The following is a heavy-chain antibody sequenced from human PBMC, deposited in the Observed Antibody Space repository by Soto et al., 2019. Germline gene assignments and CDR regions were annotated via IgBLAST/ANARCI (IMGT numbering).Heavy chain of an antibody. CDR3: AGRPETHPR. J-gene: IGHJ4*02. D-gene: IGHD1-26*01. Sequence: QVHLQESGPGLVKPSETLSLTCAISGGSTSSSDWWTWDLQPPGEGLEWIGEIHRDGVTNYNSSLKSRLTISLDHSRNQFSLSLTSVTAADAAAYFCAGRPETHPRWGQGILVPVSS. CDR2: IHRDGVT. V-gene: IGHV4-4*02. CDR1: GGSTSSSDW.